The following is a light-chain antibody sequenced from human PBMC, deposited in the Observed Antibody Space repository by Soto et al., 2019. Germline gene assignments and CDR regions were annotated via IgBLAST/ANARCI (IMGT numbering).Light chain of an antibody. J-gene: IGKJ4*01. CDR3: QPSAVWPPT. V-gene: IGKV3-11*01. CDR2: DAS. CDR1: RSVNNF. Sequence: EFVLTQSPVTLSLSPGERATLSCRASRSVNNFVAWYQQKPGQAPSRLISDASNRATGIPDRFSGSGSGTDFTPNITVQEDEDFAVYYRQPSAVWPPTFGGGTTVEIK.